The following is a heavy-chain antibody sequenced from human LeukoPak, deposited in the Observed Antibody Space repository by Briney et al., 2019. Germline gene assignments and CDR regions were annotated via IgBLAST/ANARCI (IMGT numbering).Heavy chain of an antibody. Sequence: GGSLRLSCAASGFTFSSYSMNWVRRAPGKGLEWVSYISSSSSAIYYADSVKGRFTISRDNAKNSLYLQMNSLRAEDTAVYYCARSRPSSHIVVVVGASRVAFDIWGQGTMVTVSS. CDR2: ISSSSSAI. CDR3: ARSRPSSHIVVVVGASRVAFDI. J-gene: IGHJ3*02. D-gene: IGHD2-21*01. CDR1: GFTFSSYS. V-gene: IGHV3-48*04.